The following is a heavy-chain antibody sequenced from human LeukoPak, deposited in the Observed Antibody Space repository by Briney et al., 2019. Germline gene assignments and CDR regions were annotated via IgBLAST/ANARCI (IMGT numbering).Heavy chain of an antibody. J-gene: IGHJ4*02. CDR1: GFTFSTYA. V-gene: IGHV3-7*01. Sequence: GGSLRLSCAASGFTFSTYAMSWVRQAPGKGLEWVANIKGDGSEQYYVDSVKGRFTISKDHAENSLYLQMNSLRAEDTALYYCMRGGGYWGLGTLVTVSS. CDR3: MRGGGY. CDR2: IKGDGSEQ.